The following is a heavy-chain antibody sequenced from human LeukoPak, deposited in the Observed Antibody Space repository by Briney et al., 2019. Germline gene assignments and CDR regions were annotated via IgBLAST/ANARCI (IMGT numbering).Heavy chain of an antibody. CDR3: ASAAGAFDN. Sequence: GGSLRLSCAASGLTFSAYGMHWVRQAPGKGLEWVAVIWSDGTNKYYAESVRGRFTISRDNSKNTLYLQMNTLIIEDTAVYYCASAAGAFDNWGQGTMITVSS. CDR1: GLTFSAYG. D-gene: IGHD6-13*01. V-gene: IGHV3-33*01. J-gene: IGHJ3*02. CDR2: IWSDGTNK.